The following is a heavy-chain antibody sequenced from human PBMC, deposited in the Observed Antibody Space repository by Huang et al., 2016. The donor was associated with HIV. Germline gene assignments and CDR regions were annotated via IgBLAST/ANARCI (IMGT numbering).Heavy chain of an antibody. V-gene: IGHV3-21*01. J-gene: IGHJ3*02. CDR2: ISSSSSNI. CDR3: ARVGGVAAGTFGTFDI. Sequence: EVQLVESGGGLVKPGGSLRLSCAASGFTFSSYSMNWVRQASGKGLEWVASISSSSSNIYYADSVKGRFTISRDNAKNSLYLQRNSLRAEDTAVYYCARVGGVAAGTFGTFDIWGQGTMVTVSS. CDR1: GFTFSSYS. D-gene: IGHD6-19*01.